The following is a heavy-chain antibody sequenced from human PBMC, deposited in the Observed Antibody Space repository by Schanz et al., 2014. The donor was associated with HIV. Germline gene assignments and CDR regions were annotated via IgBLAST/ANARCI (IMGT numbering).Heavy chain of an antibody. Sequence: QVQLVESGGGVVQPGRSLRLSCAASGFIFSRYGMHWVRQAPGKGLEWVAVISYDGSNKYYADSVKGRFTISRDNSKNTLYLQMNSLRAEDTAVYYCYGDESGYWGQGTLVTVSS. CDR2: ISYDGSNK. J-gene: IGHJ4*02. CDR3: YGDESGY. CDR1: GFIFSRYG. V-gene: IGHV3-30*19. D-gene: IGHD4-17*01.